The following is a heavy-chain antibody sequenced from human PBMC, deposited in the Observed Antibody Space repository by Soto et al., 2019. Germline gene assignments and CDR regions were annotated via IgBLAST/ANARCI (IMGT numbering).Heavy chain of an antibody. CDR1: GFTFSDHF. V-gene: IGHV3-72*01. J-gene: IGHJ4*02. D-gene: IGHD1-20*01. Sequence: EVQLMESGGGLVQPGGSLRVSCAASGFTFSDHFMDWVRQAPGKGLEWIGRIRNKGSSYSTEYAASVEGRFTISRDDSSNSLSLQMNSLKIEDTAVYYCTRDYNWANDYWGQGTLVTVSS. CDR2: IRNKGSSYST. CDR3: TRDYNWANDY.